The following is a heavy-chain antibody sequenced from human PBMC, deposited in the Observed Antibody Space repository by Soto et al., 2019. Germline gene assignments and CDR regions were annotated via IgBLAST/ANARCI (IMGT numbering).Heavy chain of an antibody. V-gene: IGHV4-30-2*01. Sequence: SETLSLTCAVSGGSISSGGYSWSWIRRPPGKGLEWIGYIYHSGSTYYNPSLKSRVTISVDRSKNQFSLKLSSVTAADTAVYYCARARYSGSYLPHFDYWGQGTLVTVSS. CDR1: GGSISSGGYS. CDR3: ARARYSGSYLPHFDY. J-gene: IGHJ4*02. CDR2: IYHSGST. D-gene: IGHD1-26*01.